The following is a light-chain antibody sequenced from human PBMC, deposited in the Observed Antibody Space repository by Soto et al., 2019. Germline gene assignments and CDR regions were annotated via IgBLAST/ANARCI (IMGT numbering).Light chain of an antibody. CDR3: QSYDSSLSSWV. J-gene: IGLJ3*02. CDR1: SSNIGAGYD. CDR2: GNS. V-gene: IGLV1-40*01. Sequence: QSVLTQPPSVSGAPGQRVTISCTGSSSNIGAGYDVHWYQHLPGTAPKLLIYGNSNRPSGVPDRFSGSKSGTSASLAITGLQAEYEADYYCQSYDSSLSSWVFGGGTKLTVL.